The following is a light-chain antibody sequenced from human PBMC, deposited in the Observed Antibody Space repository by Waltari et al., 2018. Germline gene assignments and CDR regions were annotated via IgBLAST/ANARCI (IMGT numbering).Light chain of an antibody. V-gene: IGKV3D-15*01. J-gene: IGKJ1*01. CDR1: QHIIRNT. CDR2: GTC. CDR3: QQYDNWPWT. Sequence: EIVMTQSPDTLSLSPGESATLSCRASQHIIRNTFAWFQQKPRQPHRLLIYGTCTRAPGIPGRCSGSGSGTDFSLTTRSLQPGDFASYHCQQYDNWPWTFGLGTRLETK.